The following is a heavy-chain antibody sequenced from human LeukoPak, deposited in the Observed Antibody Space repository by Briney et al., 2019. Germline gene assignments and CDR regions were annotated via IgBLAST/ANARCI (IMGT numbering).Heavy chain of an antibody. V-gene: IGHV4-38-2*02. CDR2: IYHSGST. D-gene: IGHD3-10*01. Sequence: SETLSLTCTVSGYSISSGYYWGWIRQPPGRGLEWTGSIYHSGSTYYNPSLKSRATISVDTSKNQFSLKMCSVTAADTAVYYCARARYGSGSYHYMDVWGKGTTVTISS. CDR3: ARARYGSGSYHYMDV. J-gene: IGHJ6*03. CDR1: GYSISSGYY.